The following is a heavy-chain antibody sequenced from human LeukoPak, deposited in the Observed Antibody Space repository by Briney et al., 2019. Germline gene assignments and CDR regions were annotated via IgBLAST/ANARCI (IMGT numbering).Heavy chain of an antibody. V-gene: IGHV3-23*01. CDR3: AKRGVVIRVILVGFHKEAYYFDS. J-gene: IGHJ4*02. D-gene: IGHD3-22*01. CDR1: GITLSNYG. CDR2: ISGSGGNT. Sequence: GGSLTLSCAVSGITLSNYGMSWVREPPGERREWVAGISGSGGNTNYAASVKGRFTISRDNPKNTLFLQMKSLRAEDTAVYFCAKRGVVIRVILVGFHKEAYYFDSWGQGALVTVSS.